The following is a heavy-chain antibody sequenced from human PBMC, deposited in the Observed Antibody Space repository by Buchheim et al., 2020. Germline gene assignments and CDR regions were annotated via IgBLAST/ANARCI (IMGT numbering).Heavy chain of an antibody. D-gene: IGHD5-18*01. CDR2: LFYTGTT. CDR1: GGSMSSSDYH. J-gene: IGHJ4*02. CDR3: ARGPVDAAMILDYYFDF. V-gene: IGHV4-39*07. Sequence: QLQLQESGPGLVKPSETLSLTCTVSGGSMSSSDYHWGWIRQPPGKGLEWIGSLFYTGTTYFNPSLKSRVTISVDTSKTHFSLRLTSVTAADAAVYFCARGPVDAAMILDYYFDFWGQGTL.